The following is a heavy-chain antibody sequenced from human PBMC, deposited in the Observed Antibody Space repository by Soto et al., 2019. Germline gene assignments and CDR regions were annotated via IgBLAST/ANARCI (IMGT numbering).Heavy chain of an antibody. V-gene: IGHV1-69*06. CDR3: ARVGSRDAYNYVLDQ. D-gene: IGHD5-18*01. CDR1: GRIFSSFP. Sequence: QVQVVQSGAEVKKPGSSVKISCKASGRIFSSFPTSWVRQVPGQGLEWMGGVISASGSVTYAPKFQGRVTMTGFNSAGIGYMELTSLTSEATAIYYCARVGSRDAYNYVLDQWGPGTMVTVSS. CDR2: VISASGSV. J-gene: IGHJ1*01.